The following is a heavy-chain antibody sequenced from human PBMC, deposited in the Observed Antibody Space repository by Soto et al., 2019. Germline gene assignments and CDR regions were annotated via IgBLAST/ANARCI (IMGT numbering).Heavy chain of an antibody. J-gene: IGHJ4*02. CDR2: ISAYNGNT. CDR1: GYTFTSYG. CDR3: ARVYITILGVVTRPPDY. Sequence: ASVKVSCKASGYTFTSYGISWVRQAPGQGLEWMGWISAYNGNTNYAQKLQGRVTMTTDTSTSTAYMELRSLRSDDPAVNYCARVYITILGVVTRPPDYWGQGTLVTVSS. D-gene: IGHD3-3*01. V-gene: IGHV1-18*01.